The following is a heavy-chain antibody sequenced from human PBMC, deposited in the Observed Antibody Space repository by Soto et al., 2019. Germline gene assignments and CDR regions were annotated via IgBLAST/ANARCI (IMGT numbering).Heavy chain of an antibody. CDR2: IYSGGNS. V-gene: IGHV3-53*01. CDR3: AKDSISDRETFNFDS. J-gene: IGHJ4*02. D-gene: IGHD1-26*01. CDR1: GFTVSSSH. Sequence: GGSMRLSCTTSGFTVSSSHMSWVRQAPGKGLDWVSVIYSGGNSYYAVSVQGRFTISRDNSKNTVYLQMNSLRAEDTAFYYCAKDSISDRETFNFDSWGQGTLVTVSS.